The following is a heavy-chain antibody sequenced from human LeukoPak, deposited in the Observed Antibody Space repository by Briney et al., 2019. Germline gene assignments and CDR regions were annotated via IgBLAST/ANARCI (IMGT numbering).Heavy chain of an antibody. CDR2: IYYSGST. CDR1: GGSISSYY. Sequence: SETLSLTCTVSGGSISSYYWSWIRQPPGKGLEWIGYIYYSGSTNYNPSLKSRVTISVDTSKNQFSLKLSSVTAADTAVYYCARGRDGYNSWGQGTLVTVSS. CDR3: ARGRDGYNS. D-gene: IGHD5-24*01. V-gene: IGHV4-59*01. J-gene: IGHJ5*02.